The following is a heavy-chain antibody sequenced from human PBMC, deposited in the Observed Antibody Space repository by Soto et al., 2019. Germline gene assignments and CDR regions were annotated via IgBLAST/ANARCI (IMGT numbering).Heavy chain of an antibody. V-gene: IGHV3-9*01. CDR2: ISWNSGSI. CDR3: AKDSSGDIVYGMDV. CDR1: GFTFDDYA. D-gene: IGHD5-12*01. J-gene: IGHJ6*02. Sequence: EVQLVESGGGLVQPGRSLRLSCAASGFTFDDYAMHWVRQAPGKGLGWVSGISWNSGSIGFADSVKGRFTISRDNAKNSLYLQMNSLRAEDTALYYCAKDSSGDIVYGMDVWGQGTTVTVSS.